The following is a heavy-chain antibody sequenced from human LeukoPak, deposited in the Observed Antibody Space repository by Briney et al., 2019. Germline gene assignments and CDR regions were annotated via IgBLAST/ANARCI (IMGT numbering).Heavy chain of an antibody. CDR2: ISSLSGTI. J-gene: IGHJ4*02. Sequence: GGSLRLSCAASGFTFSSYSMNWVRQAPGKGLEWVSYISSLSGTIYYADSVKGRFIISRDNAKSSLFLLMNSLRPEDTAVYYCVRDQGGAVSYWGQGTLVTASS. V-gene: IGHV3-48*01. CDR1: GFTFSSYS. D-gene: IGHD3-16*01. CDR3: VRDQGGAVSY.